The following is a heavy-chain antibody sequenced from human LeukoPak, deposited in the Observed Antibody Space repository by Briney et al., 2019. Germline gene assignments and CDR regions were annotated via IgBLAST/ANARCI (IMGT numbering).Heavy chain of an antibody. CDR3: ARDSGTTGEVKFDP. CDR1: GGSISGYY. D-gene: IGHD3-10*01. CDR2: IYITGST. Sequence: SETLSLTCTVSGGSISGYYWSWIRQPPGKGLEWIGRIYITGSTTYNPSLKSRVTMSLDTSKNQFSLKLSSVTAADTAVYYCARDSGTTGEVKFDPWGQGTLVTVSS. V-gene: IGHV4-4*07. J-gene: IGHJ5*02.